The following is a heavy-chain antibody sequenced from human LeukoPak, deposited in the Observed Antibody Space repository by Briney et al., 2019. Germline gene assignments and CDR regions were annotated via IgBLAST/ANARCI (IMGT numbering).Heavy chain of an antibody. Sequence: GGSLRLSCAASGFTFSDYTMNWVRQAPGKGLEWVSSISSSSGLIYYADSVKRRFTISRDNAKNSVYLQLNSLRAEDTAVYYFARDPSFVCTNGACYFDYWGQGTLVTVPS. V-gene: IGHV3-21*01. J-gene: IGHJ4*02. CDR3: ARDPSFVCTNGACYFDY. D-gene: IGHD2-8*01. CDR1: GFTFSDYT. CDR2: ISSSSGLI.